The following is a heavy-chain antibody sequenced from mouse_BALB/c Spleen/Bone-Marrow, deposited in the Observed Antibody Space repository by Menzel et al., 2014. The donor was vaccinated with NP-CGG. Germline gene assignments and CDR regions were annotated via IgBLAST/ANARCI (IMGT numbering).Heavy chain of an antibody. CDR1: GYSFTGYY. CDR2: IYPYNGVS. V-gene: IGHV1-31*01. CDR3: ESRGEYFDV. J-gene: IGHJ1*01. Sequence: EVQLQQSGPELVKPGASVKISCKASGYSFTGYYMHWVKQSHGNSLDWIGYIYPYNGVSSYNQKFKGKATLTVDKSSSTAYMGLPSLTSDDSAVYYGESRGEYFDVWGAGTTVTVSS.